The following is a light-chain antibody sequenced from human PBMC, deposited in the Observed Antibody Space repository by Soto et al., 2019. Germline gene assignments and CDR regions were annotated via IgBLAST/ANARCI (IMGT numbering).Light chain of an antibody. CDR3: QQYGSS. J-gene: IGKJ1*01. Sequence: EIVLTQSPGTLSLSPGXXXXXXCRASQSVSSSYLAWYQQKPGQAPRLLIYGASSRATGIPDRFSGSGSGTDFTLTISRLEPEDFAVYYCQQYGSSFGQGTKVDI. CDR2: GAS. V-gene: IGKV3-20*01. CDR1: QSVSSSY.